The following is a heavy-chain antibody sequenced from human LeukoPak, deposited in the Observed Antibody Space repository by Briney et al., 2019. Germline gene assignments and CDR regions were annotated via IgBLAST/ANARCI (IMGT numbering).Heavy chain of an antibody. CDR2: IISSSHTM. D-gene: IGHD2-15*01. CDR1: GFTFSNYY. Sequence: PGGPLRLSCAASGFTFSNYYMPWIRQAPGKGLEWVSFIISSSHTMYHADSAKAASVVTRNNAWNSPYLQMNNRRVVDTAVYYCARVTLLAGMDVWGQGTTVTVSS. CDR3: ARVTLLAGMDV. J-gene: IGHJ6*02. V-gene: IGHV3-11*01.